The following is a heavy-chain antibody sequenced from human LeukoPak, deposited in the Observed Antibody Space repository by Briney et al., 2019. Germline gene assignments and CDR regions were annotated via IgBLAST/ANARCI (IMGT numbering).Heavy chain of an antibody. CDR1: GYTFTGYY. CDR2: INPNSGDT. CDR3: ATQRGSYLWGTDFDY. D-gene: IGHD3-16*01. J-gene: IGHJ4*02. V-gene: IGHV1-2*02. Sequence: ASVTVSCKASGYTFTGYYMHWVRQAPGQGLEWMGWINPNSGDTKYAQKFQGRVTMTRDTSISTAYMELSSLRSDDTAVYYCATQRGSYLWGTDFDYWGQGTLVTVSS.